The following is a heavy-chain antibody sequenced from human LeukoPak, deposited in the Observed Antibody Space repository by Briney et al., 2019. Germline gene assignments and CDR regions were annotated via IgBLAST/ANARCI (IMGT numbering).Heavy chain of an antibody. CDR3: ALGLRYCSSTSCYPYAFDI. D-gene: IGHD2-2*01. V-gene: IGHV4-59*01. CDR1: GGSISNYY. Sequence: SETLSLTCTVSGGSISNYYWSWIRQPPGKGLEWIGYIYYSGSTNYNPSLKSRVTISVDTSKNQFSLKLSSVTAADTAVYYCALGLRYCSSTSCYPYAFDIWGQGTMVTVSS. J-gene: IGHJ3*02. CDR2: IYYSGST.